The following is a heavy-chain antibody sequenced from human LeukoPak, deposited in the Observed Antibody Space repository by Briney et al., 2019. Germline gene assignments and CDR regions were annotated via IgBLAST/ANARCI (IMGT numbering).Heavy chain of an antibody. CDR2: ISTSSSTI. Sequence: AGGSLRLSCAASGFTFSSYSMNWVRQAPGKGLEWVSYISTSSSTIYYADSVKGRFTISRDNAKNSLYLQMNSLRAEDTAVYYCARDNSGVDNSGEIDYWGQGTLVTVSS. V-gene: IGHV3-48*01. CDR3: ARDNSGVDNSGEIDY. J-gene: IGHJ4*02. D-gene: IGHD3-22*01. CDR1: GFTFSSYS.